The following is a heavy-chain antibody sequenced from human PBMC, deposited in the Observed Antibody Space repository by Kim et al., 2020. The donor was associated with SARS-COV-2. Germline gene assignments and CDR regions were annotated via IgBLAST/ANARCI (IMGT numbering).Heavy chain of an antibody. Sequence: SGPTLVNPTQTLTVTCTFSGFSLTTSGMCVSWIRQPPGKSLEWLARIDWDDDKYYSTSLKTRHTITKDTSKNQVVLTMTNMDPVDTATYHCARIRCYCSRISGQAAYFVSWGQGTLVTVSS. CDR1: GFSLTTSGMC. V-gene: IGHV2-70*11. D-gene: IGHD2-2*01. J-gene: IGHJ4*02. CDR3: ARIRCYCSRISGQAAYFVS. CDR2: IDWDDDK.